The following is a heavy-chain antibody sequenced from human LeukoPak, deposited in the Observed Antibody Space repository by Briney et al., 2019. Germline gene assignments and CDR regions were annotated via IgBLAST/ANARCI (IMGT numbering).Heavy chain of an antibody. CDR2: INPNSGGT. D-gene: IGHD6-19*01. CDR3: ARQWLDNYYYYYMDV. CDR1: GYTFTGYY. Sequence: GASVKVSCKASGYTFTGYYMHWVRQAPGQGLEWMGWINPNSGGTNYAQKFQGRVTMTRDTSISTAYMELSRLRSDDTAVYYCARQWLDNYYYYYMDVWGKGTTVTVSS. J-gene: IGHJ6*03. V-gene: IGHV1-2*02.